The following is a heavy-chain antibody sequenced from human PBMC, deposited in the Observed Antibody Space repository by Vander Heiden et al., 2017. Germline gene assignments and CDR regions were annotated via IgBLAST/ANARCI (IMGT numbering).Heavy chain of an antibody. J-gene: IGHJ6*02. CDR2: IWYDGSNK. CDR1: GFPVSGYG. D-gene: IGHD6-13*01. Sequence: QVQLVESGGGVVQPGRSLRLSCAASGFPVSGYGMHWVRQAPGKGLEWVAVIWYDGSNKYYADSVKGRFTISRDNSKNTLYLQMNSLRAEDTAVYYCARVYGSSWYYYGMDVWGQGTTVTVSS. CDR3: ARVYGSSWYYYGMDV. V-gene: IGHV3-33*01.